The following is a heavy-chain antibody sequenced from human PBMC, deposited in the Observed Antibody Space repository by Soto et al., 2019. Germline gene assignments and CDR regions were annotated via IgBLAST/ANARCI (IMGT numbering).Heavy chain of an antibody. V-gene: IGHV5-10-1*01. CDR1: GYSFTSYW. CDR3: ARLSCSGGSCYSLGYYYYGMDV. D-gene: IGHD2-15*01. CDR2: IGPSDSYT. J-gene: IGHJ6*02. Sequence: PGESLKISCKGSGYSFTSYWISWVRQIPGKGLEWMGRIGPSDSYTNYSPSFQGHVTISADKSISTAYLQWSSLKASDTAMYYCARLSCSGGSCYSLGYYYYGMDVWGQGTTVTVSS.